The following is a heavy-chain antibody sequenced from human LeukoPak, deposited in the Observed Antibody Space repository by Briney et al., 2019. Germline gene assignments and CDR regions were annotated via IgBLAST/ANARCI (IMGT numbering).Heavy chain of an antibody. CDR1: GGSVSSSSYY. Sequence: SETLSLTCTVSGGSVSSSSYYWGWIRQPPGKGLEWIGSIYYSGSTYYNPSLKSRLTISVDTSKNQFSLKLTSVTAADTAVYYCARQSISGSSLSYFDYWGQGTLVNVSS. V-gene: IGHV4-39*01. CDR3: ARQSISGSSLSYFDY. D-gene: IGHD3-22*01. CDR2: IYYSGST. J-gene: IGHJ4*02.